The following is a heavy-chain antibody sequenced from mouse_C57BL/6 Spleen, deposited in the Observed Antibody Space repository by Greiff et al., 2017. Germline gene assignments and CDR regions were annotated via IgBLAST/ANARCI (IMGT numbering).Heavy chain of an antibody. CDR3: ATVVASGTGAWFAY. J-gene: IGHJ3*01. Sequence: VQLQQPGAELVMPGASVKLSCKASGYTFTSYWMHWVKQRPGQGLEWIGEIDPSDSYTNYNQKFKGKSTLTVDKSSSTAYMQLSSLTSEDSAVYYCATVVASGTGAWFAYWGQGTLVTVSA. CDR2: IDPSDSYT. CDR1: GYTFTSYW. V-gene: IGHV1-69*01. D-gene: IGHD1-1*01.